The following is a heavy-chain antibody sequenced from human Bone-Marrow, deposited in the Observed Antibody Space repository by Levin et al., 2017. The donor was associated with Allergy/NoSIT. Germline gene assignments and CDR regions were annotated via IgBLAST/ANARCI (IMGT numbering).Heavy chain of an antibody. V-gene: IGHV4-30-4*01. Sequence: SQTLSLTCIVSGGSINSGDYYWSWLRQPPGKGLEWIGYIYYSGSTYSSPSLKSRVSISVDTSNNQFALRLSSLTAADTAVYYCAREGTPQSWDYWGQGTLVTVSS. D-gene: IGHD1-14*01. CDR3: AREGTPQSWDY. CDR1: GGSINSGDYY. CDR2: IYYSGST. J-gene: IGHJ4*02.